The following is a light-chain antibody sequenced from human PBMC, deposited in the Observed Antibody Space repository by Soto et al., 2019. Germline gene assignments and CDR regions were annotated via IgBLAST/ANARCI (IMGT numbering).Light chain of an antibody. V-gene: IGKV3-20*01. Sequence: EIVLTQSPGTLSLSPGERATLSCRASQSVSSSYLAWYQQKPGQAPRLLIYGASIRATGIPDRFSGSGSGIDFTITSSRPEPEDFAVYYCHDYGSPYTFGQGTKLEIK. CDR1: QSVSSSY. CDR2: GAS. J-gene: IGKJ2*01. CDR3: HDYGSPYT.